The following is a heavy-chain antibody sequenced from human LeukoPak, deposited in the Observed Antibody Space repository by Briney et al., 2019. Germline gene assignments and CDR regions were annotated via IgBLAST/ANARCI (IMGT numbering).Heavy chain of an antibody. CDR3: ARTGLPRRSGSYYPS. Sequence: GESLKISCRFSGFDFTSYWIGWVRQMPGKGLEWMGIIYPGDSDTRYSPSFQGQVTISADKSISTAYLQWSSLKASDTAMYYCARTGLPRRSGSYYPSWGQGTLVTVSS. J-gene: IGHJ5*02. CDR1: GFDFTSYW. D-gene: IGHD3-10*01. CDR2: IYPGDSDT. V-gene: IGHV5-51*01.